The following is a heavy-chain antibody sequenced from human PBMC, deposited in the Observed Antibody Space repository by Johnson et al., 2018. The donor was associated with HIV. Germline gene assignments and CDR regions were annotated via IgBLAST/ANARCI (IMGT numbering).Heavy chain of an antibody. V-gene: IGHV3-15*01. J-gene: IGHJ3*02. Sequence: VQLVESGGSVVRPGGSLRLSCAASGFTFINAWMSWVRQAPGKGLEWVGRIYSKTAGGTPEYAAPVQGRFTISRDNSKNTLSRNMNSLKSEDTAVYYCTTDQVGRNYGGKYHIWGQGTMVTVSS. D-gene: IGHD1-7*01. CDR2: IYSKTAGGTP. CDR3: TTDQVGRNYGGKYHI. CDR1: GFTFINAW.